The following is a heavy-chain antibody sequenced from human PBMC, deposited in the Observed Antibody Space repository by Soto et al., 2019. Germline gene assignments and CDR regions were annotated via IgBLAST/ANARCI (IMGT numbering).Heavy chain of an antibody. V-gene: IGHV4-30-2*01. CDR1: GGSISSGGYS. CDR3: ARDAYGDYDSGFDP. J-gene: IGHJ5*02. D-gene: IGHD4-17*01. Sequence: PSETLSLTCAVSGGSISSGGYSWSWIRQPPGKGLEWIGYIYHSGSTYYNPSLKSRVTISVDRSKNQFSLKLSSVTAADTAVYYCARDAYGDYDSGFDPWGQGTLVTVSS. CDR2: IYHSGST.